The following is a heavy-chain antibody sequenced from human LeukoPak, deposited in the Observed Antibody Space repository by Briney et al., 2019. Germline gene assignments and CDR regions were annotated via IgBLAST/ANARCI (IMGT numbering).Heavy chain of an antibody. CDR1: GSSVSGTDLY. D-gene: IGHD2-15*01. J-gene: IGHJ6*02. Sequence: SETLSLTCTVSGSSVSGTDLYWGWIRQLPGKGLEWIGNIHSSGNSFCNPSLKSRVTISVDTSKNQFSLKLSSVTAADTAVYYCEKDSHLDVWGHGTTVTVSS. V-gene: IGHV4-39*01. CDR3: EKDSHLDV. CDR2: IHSSGNS.